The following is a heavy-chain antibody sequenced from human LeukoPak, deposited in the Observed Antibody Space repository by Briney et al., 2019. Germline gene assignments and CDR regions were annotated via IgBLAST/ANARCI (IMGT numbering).Heavy chain of an antibody. CDR3: ARTRGAYYDSRGYYWGNYFDY. V-gene: IGHV4-39*07. Sequence: SETLSLTCTVSGGSISSSSYHWGWVRQPPGKGLEWIGSLYYSGLTYYNPSLKSRVTTSLDTSKNQFSLNLFSVTAADTAFYYCARTRGAYYDSRGYYWGNYFDYWGQGTLVTVSS. D-gene: IGHD3-22*01. J-gene: IGHJ4*02. CDR1: GGSISSSSYH. CDR2: LYYSGLT.